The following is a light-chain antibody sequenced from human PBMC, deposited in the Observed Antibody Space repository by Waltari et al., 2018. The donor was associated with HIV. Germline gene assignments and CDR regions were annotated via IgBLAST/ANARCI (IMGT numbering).Light chain of an antibody. Sequence: DIVMTQSPDSLAVSLGERATINCKSSQSVLYSSNNKNYLAWYQQKPGQPPKLLIYGASTRESGVPDRFSGSESGTDFTLTISSLQAEDVAVYYCQQYYSSPPTFGQGTKVEIK. J-gene: IGKJ1*01. V-gene: IGKV4-1*01. CDR2: GAS. CDR3: QQYYSSPPT. CDR1: QSVLYSSNNKNY.